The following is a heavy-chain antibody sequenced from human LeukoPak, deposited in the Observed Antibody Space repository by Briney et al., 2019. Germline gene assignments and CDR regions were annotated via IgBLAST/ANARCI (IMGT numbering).Heavy chain of an antibody. CDR1: GFTFSGSA. CDR3: TRSRYFDWLHEYFQH. CDR2: IRSKANSYAT. J-gene: IGHJ1*01. V-gene: IGHV3-73*01. D-gene: IGHD3-9*01. Sequence: PGGSLRLSCAASGFTFSGSAMHWVRQASGKGLEWVGRIRSKANSYATAYAASVKGRFTISRDDSKNTAYLRMNSLKTEDTAVYYCTRSRYFDWLHEYFQHWGQGTLVTVSS.